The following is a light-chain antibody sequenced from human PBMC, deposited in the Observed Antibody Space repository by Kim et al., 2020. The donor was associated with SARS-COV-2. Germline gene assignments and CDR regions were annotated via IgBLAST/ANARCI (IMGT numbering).Light chain of an antibody. V-gene: IGLV3-1*01. J-gene: IGLJ3*02. CDR3: QAWDSSTAV. CDR1: KLGDKY. Sequence: VAPGQTASITCSGDKLGDKYACWYQQKPGQSPVLVIYQDSKRPSGIPERFSGSNSGNTATLTISGTQAMDEADYYCQAWDSSTAVFGGGTQLTV. CDR2: QDS.